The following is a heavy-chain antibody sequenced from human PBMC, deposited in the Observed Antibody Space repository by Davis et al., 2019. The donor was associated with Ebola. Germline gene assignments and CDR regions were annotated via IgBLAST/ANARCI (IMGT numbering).Heavy chain of an antibody. D-gene: IGHD3-22*01. J-gene: IGHJ1*01. V-gene: IGHV3-66*01. CDR2: IYSGGST. CDR3: ARSAYYYDSSGYYSRGGEYFQH. Sequence: GESLKISCAASGFTVSSNYMSWVRQAPGKGLEWVSVIYSGGSTYYADSVKGRFTISRDKSKNTLYLQMNSLGAEDTAVYYCARSAYYYDSSGYYSRGGEYFQHWGQGTLVTVSS. CDR1: GFTVSSNY.